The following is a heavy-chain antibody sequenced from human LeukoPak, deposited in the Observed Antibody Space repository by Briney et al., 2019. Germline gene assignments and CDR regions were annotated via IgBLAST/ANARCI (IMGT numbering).Heavy chain of an antibody. CDR1: GFTFSNAW. CDR3: TTEYQLLFPENFQH. V-gene: IGHV3-15*01. CDR2: IKSKTDGGTT. J-gene: IGHJ1*01. D-gene: IGHD2-2*01. Sequence: GGSLRLSCAASGFTFSNAWMSWVRQAPGKGLEWVGRIKSKTDGGTTDYAAPVKGRFTISRDDSKNTLYLQMNSLKTEDTAVYYCTTEYQLLFPENFQHWGQGTLVTVSS.